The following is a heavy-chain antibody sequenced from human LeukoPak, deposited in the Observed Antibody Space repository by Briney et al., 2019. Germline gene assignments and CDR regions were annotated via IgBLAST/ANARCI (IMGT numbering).Heavy chain of an antibody. CDR2: IIPIFGTA. V-gene: IGHV1-69*05. J-gene: IGHJ4*02. D-gene: IGHD3-22*01. CDR1: GGTFSSYA. Sequence: SSVKVSCKASGGTFSSYAISWVRQAPGQGLEWMGGIIPIFGTANYAQKFQGRVTITRDTSTSTVYMELSSLRSEDTAVYYCARGGIVVVIRHGYDYWGQGTLVTVSS. CDR3: ARGGIVVVIRHGYDY.